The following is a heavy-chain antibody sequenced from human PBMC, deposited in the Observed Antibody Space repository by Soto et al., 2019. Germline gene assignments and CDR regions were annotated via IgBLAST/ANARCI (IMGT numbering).Heavy chain of an antibody. J-gene: IGHJ4*02. CDR3: VREDWHSFDH. Sequence: EVQLVESGGGLVQPGGSLRLSCETSGFMFSAYWMSWVRQDPRKGLEWVATISGGASDNFYVDSVKGRFTISRDDAKNSLYLQMNSLRDEDTAGYDCVREDWHSFDHWGQGTLVTVSS. V-gene: IGHV3-7*01. CDR2: ISGGASDN. D-gene: IGHD2-21*01. CDR1: GFMFSAYW.